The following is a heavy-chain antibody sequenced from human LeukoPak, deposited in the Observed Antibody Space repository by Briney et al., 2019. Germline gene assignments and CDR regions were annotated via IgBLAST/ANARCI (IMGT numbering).Heavy chain of an antibody. V-gene: IGHV3-48*04. CDR3: ARSDYDILTGYSRPDY. Sequence: PGGSLRLSCAASGFTFSSYGMTWVRQAPGKGLEWVSYISSSSSTIYYADSVKGRFTISRDNAKNSLYLQMNSLRAEDTAVYYCARSDYDILTGYSRPDYWGQGTLVTVSS. J-gene: IGHJ4*02. D-gene: IGHD3-9*01. CDR2: ISSSSSTI. CDR1: GFTFSSYG.